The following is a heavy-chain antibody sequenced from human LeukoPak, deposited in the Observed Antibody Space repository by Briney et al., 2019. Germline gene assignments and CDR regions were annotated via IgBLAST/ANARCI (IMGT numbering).Heavy chain of an antibody. CDR3: AKDAMTAVTTGLYWYFDL. V-gene: IGHV3-30*02. CDR1: GFTFSSYG. CDR2: IRYDGSNK. Sequence: GGSLRLSCAASGFTFSSYGMHWVRQAPGKGLEWVAFIRYDGSNKYYADSVKGRFTISRDNSKNTLYLQMNSLRAEDTAVYYCAKDAMTAVTTGLYWYFDLWGRGTLVTVSS. J-gene: IGHJ2*01. D-gene: IGHD4-17*01.